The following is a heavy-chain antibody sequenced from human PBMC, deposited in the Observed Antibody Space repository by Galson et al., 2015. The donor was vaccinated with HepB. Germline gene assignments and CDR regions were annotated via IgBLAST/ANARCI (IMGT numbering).Heavy chain of an antibody. CDR2: IETKGSNYAT. V-gene: IGHV3-73*01. CDR3: IRMRDLSGYSST. D-gene: IGHD6-13*01. J-gene: IGHJ5*02. CDR1: GFTFSGST. Sequence: SLRLSCAGSGFTFSGSTIHWVRQTSGKGLEWVGRIETKGSNYATAYVASVKGRFTISRDDSKNTAYLQMHSLRTEDTAVYYCIRMRDLSGYSSTWGQGTLVTVSS.